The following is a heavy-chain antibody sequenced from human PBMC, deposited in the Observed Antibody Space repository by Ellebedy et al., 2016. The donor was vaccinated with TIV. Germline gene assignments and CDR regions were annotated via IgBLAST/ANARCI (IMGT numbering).Heavy chain of an antibody. CDR3: ARDYWGSYEY. CDR1: GYTFTDYR. V-gene: IGHV1-2*02. CDR2: INPNGGGI. J-gene: IGHJ4*02. D-gene: IGHD1-26*01. Sequence: AASVKVSCKASGYTFTDYRLDWVRQAPGHGLGLMGWINPNGGGIHYVQKFQGRVTMTGDTSISTAYLELSRLTSDDTAVYYCARDYWGSYEYWGQGTLVTVSS.